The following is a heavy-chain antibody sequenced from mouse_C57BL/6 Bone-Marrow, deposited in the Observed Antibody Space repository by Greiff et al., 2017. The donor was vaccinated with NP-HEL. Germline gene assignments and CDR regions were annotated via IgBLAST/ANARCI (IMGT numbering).Heavy chain of an antibody. Sequence: VQLQQSGTVLARPGASVKMSCKTSGYTFTSYWMHWVKQRPGQGLEWIGAIYPGNSDTSYNQKFKGKAKLTAVTSASTAYLELSSLTNEDSAVYYGTRKVFGYYGSPWYFGVWGTGTTVTVSS. CDR3: TRKVFGYYGSPWYFGV. J-gene: IGHJ1*03. CDR2: IYPGNSDT. CDR1: GYTFTSYW. V-gene: IGHV1-5*01. D-gene: IGHD1-1*01.